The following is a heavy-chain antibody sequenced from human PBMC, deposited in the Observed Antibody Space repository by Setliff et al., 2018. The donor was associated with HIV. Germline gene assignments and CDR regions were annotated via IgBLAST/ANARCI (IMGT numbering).Heavy chain of an antibody. Sequence: SETLSLTCTVSGGSISRSYYYWGWIRQPPGKGLEWIASIYYSGSTFYNPSLKSRVTISVDSSKNRFSLRLNSVTAADAGVYYCARRGRDGVLIVFATGFDPWGQGTLVTVSS. CDR2: IYYSGST. V-gene: IGHV4-39*01. CDR3: ARRGRDGVLIVFATGFDP. J-gene: IGHJ5*02. CDR1: GGSISRSYYY. D-gene: IGHD2-8*01.